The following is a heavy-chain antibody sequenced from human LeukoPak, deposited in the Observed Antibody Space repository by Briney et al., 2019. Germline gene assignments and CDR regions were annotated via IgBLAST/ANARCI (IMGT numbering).Heavy chain of an antibody. V-gene: IGHV4-59*11. CDR3: TTIKRGDIFGYFDF. D-gene: IGHD5-18*01. Sequence: SETLSLTRTVSGGSMTTHHWNWIRQTPGKGLEWIGYVFGSGRTKVNPSLKSRVTLSADTSKNQLSLRLSSVTAADTAMYYCTTIKRGDIFGYFDFWGQGILVTVSS. CDR2: VFGSGRT. J-gene: IGHJ4*02. CDR1: GGSMTTHH.